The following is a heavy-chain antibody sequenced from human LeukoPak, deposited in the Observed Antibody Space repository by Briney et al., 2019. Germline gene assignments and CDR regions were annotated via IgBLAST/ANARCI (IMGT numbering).Heavy chain of an antibody. J-gene: IGHJ4*02. D-gene: IGHD6-19*01. CDR2: ISYDGSNK. Sequence: PGRSLRLSCAASGFTFSSYAMHWVRQAPGKGLEWVAVISYDGSNKYYADSVKGRFTISRDNSKNTLYLQMDSLRAEDTAVYYCARGIAVAVFPYYYFDYWGQGTLVTVSS. CDR3: ARGIAVAVFPYYYFDY. CDR1: GFTFSSYA. V-gene: IGHV3-30*04.